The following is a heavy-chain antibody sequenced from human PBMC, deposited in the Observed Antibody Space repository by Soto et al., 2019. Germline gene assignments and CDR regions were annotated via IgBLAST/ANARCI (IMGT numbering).Heavy chain of an antibody. V-gene: IGHV3-23*01. Sequence: GGSLRLSCVASGFTFRTLAMVWVRQAPGKGLEWVSVMSYSGDEIYYADSVKGRFTISRDNSENTLYLQMSSLRAEATAVYYCAKDAARTSGWYYFDYWGQGTLVTVSS. CDR1: GFTFRTLA. CDR3: AKDAARTSGWYYFDY. J-gene: IGHJ4*02. CDR2: MSYSGDEI. D-gene: IGHD6-19*01.